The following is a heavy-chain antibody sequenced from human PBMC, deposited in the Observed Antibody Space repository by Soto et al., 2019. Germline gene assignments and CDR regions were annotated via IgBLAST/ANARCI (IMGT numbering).Heavy chain of an antibody. CDR3: ARANRAAAPLAY. J-gene: IGHJ4*02. V-gene: IGHV4-34*01. D-gene: IGHD6-13*01. CDR2: INHSGST. Sequence: PSETLSLTCAVYGGSFSGYYWSWIRQPPGKGLEWIGEINHSGSTNYNPSLKSRVTISVDTSKNQFSLKLSSVTAADTAVYYCARANRAAAPLAYWGQGTLVTVSS. CDR1: GGSFSGYY.